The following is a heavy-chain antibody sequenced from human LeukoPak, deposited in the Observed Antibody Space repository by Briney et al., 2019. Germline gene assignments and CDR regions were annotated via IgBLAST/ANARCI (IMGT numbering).Heavy chain of an antibody. J-gene: IGHJ4*02. CDR3: ARDDVSAVAVTFDQ. Sequence: GGSLRLSCAASGFIFSNAWMSWVRQAPGKGLEWVGRIKRKTDGGTTGYAAPVKGRFTISRDDSKNTLYLQMNSLRAEDTAVYYCARDDVSAVAVTFDQWGQGTLVTVSS. CDR1: GFIFSNAW. D-gene: IGHD6-19*01. CDR2: IKRKTDGGTT. V-gene: IGHV3-15*01.